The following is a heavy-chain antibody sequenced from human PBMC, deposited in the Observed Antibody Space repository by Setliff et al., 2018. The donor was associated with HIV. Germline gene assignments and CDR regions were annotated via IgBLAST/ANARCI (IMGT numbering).Heavy chain of an antibody. J-gene: IGHJ6*02. CDR1: GGSISSSSFY. Sequence: SETLSLTCTVSGGSISSSSFYWTWIRQPAGKGLEWIGRIYTTGSTNYNPSLKSRVTISVDTSKNQFSLKLSSVTAADTAVYYCARQDQYDDSGYYVGFYGTDVWGQGTTVTVSS. CDR3: ARQDQYDDSGYYVGFYGTDV. V-gene: IGHV4-61*02. CDR2: IYTTGST. D-gene: IGHD3-22*01.